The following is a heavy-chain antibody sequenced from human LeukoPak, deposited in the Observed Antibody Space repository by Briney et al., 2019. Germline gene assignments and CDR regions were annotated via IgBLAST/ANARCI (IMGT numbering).Heavy chain of an antibody. CDR3: ARAHYDYVWGSLDY. CDR2: INWNGGST. Sequence: PGGSLRLSCAASGFTFDDYGMSWVRHAPGKGLEWVSGINWNGGSTGYADSVKGRFTISRDNAKNCLYLQMNSLRAEDTALYYCARAHYDYVWGSLDYWGQGTLVTVSS. CDR1: GFTFDDYG. D-gene: IGHD3-16*01. V-gene: IGHV3-20*04. J-gene: IGHJ4*02.